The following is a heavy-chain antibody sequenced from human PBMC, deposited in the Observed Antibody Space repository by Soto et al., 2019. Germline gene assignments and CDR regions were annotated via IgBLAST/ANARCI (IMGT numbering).Heavy chain of an antibody. D-gene: IGHD2-15*01. CDR2: IKQDGSEK. CDR1: GFTFSSYW. J-gene: IGHJ3*02. CDR3: ARVVVVAAILDAFDI. Sequence: GGSLRLSCAASGFTFSSYWMSWVRQAPGKGLEWVANIKQDGSEKYYVDSVKDRFTISRDNAKNSLYLQMNSLRAEDTAVYYCARVVVVAAILDAFDIWGQGTMVTVSS. V-gene: IGHV3-7*01.